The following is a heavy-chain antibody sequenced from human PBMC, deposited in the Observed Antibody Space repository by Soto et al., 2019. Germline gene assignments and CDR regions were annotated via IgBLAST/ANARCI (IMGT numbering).Heavy chain of an antibody. CDR3: AGGGGSPYPNHQFDF. CDR1: GASISQYY. CDR2: VSSTGST. D-gene: IGHD2-2*01. Sequence: QVQLQESGPGLVKPSETLSLTCTVSGASISQYYWNWIRQSPGKGLEWIVSVSSTGSTVFNPSLKSRVTVSVDTSQNQFPLKLNSVTPADTAVYYCAGGGGSPYPNHQFDFWGQGTLVTVSS. V-gene: IGHV4-59*01. J-gene: IGHJ4*02.